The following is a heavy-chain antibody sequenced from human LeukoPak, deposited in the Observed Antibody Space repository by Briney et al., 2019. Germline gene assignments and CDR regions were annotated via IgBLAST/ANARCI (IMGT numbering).Heavy chain of an antibody. V-gene: IGHV4-61*02. CDR1: GGSISNGSYY. J-gene: IGHJ3*02. CDR3: ARDGRIAARGAFDI. D-gene: IGHD6-6*01. CDR2: IYTSGST. Sequence: PSETLSLTCTVSGGSISNGSYYWSWIRQPAGKGLEWIGRIYTSGSTNYNPSLKSRVTISVDTSKNQFSLKLSSVAAADTAVYYCARDGRIAARGAFDIWGQGTMVTVSS.